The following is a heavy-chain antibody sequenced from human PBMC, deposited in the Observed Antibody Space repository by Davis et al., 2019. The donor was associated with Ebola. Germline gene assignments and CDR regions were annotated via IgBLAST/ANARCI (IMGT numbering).Heavy chain of an antibody. Sequence: GGSLRLSCAASGFSFSNYGMHWVRQAPGKGLEWVAVISYDGSNEYYADSVKGRLTISRDNSRNTLSLQMNSLRAEDTAVYYCARGKYYDFWSGDLWGQGTLVTVSS. J-gene: IGHJ5*02. V-gene: IGHV3-30*03. CDR3: ARGKYYDFWSGDL. CDR1: GFSFSNYG. CDR2: ISYDGSNE. D-gene: IGHD3-3*01.